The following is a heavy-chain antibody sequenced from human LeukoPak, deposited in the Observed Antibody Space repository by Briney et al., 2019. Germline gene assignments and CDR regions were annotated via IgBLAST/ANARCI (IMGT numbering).Heavy chain of an antibody. CDR3: VRGRGPAACGY. Sequence: SETLSLTCAVSGYSISSGYYWGWIRQPPGKGLEWIGSIYHSGSTYYNPSLKSRVTISVDTSKNQFSLKLSSVTAADTAVYYCVRGRGPAACGYWGQGTLVTVSS. J-gene: IGHJ4*02. CDR1: GYSISSGYY. CDR2: IYHSGST. V-gene: IGHV4-38-2*01. D-gene: IGHD2-2*01.